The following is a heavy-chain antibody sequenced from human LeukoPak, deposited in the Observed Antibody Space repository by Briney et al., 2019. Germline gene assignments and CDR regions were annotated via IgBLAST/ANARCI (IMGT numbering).Heavy chain of an antibody. J-gene: IGHJ3*02. V-gene: IGHV1-2*02. Sequence: ASVKVSCKASGYTFNAYYIHWARQAPGQGLEWMGWINPNTAGTNYALKFQGRVSMTRDTSISTVYMDLSRLTSDDTALYYCARSFPKTYSDSSGYYSLGIWGQGTMVTVSS. D-gene: IGHD3-22*01. CDR3: ARSFPKTYSDSSGYYSLGI. CDR2: INPNTAGT. CDR1: GYTFNAYY.